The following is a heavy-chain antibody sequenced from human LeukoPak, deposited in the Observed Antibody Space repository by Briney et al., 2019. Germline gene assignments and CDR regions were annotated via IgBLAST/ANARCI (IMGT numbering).Heavy chain of an antibody. D-gene: IGHD3-10*01. J-gene: IGHJ4*02. CDR3: ARSSILYGSGSYYDC. CDR2: IKQDGSEK. Sequence: GGSQRLFCAASGFPFSSYWMNWARQAPGKGREWVANIKQDGSEKYYVDSVKGRFTFARDNAKNSLYLQMNTLKAEDTAVYYCARSSILYGSGSYYDCWGQGTLVTVSS. CDR1: GFPFSSYW. V-gene: IGHV3-7*01.